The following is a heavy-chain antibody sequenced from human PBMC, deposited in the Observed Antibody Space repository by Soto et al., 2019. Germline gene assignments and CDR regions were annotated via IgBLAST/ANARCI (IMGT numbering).Heavy chain of an antibody. CDR2: ISGSGGST. J-gene: IGHJ4*02. Sequence: EVQLLESGGGLVQPGGSLRLSCAASGFTFSSYAMSWVRQAPGKGLEWVSAISGSGGSTYYADSVKGRFTISRDNSKNTLYLQMNSVRADDTAVYYCAKDPSFGFGEVSNCDSLGQGSLVTVSS. CDR3: AKDPSFGFGEVSNCDS. D-gene: IGHD3-10*01. CDR1: GFTFSSYA. V-gene: IGHV3-23*01.